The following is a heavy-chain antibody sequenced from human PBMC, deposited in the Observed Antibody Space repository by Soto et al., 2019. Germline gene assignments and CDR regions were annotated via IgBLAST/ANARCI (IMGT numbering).Heavy chain of an antibody. CDR1: GFTFSSYS. Sequence: EVQLVESGGGLVKPGGSLRLSCAASGFTFSSYSMNWVRQAPGKGLEWVSSISSSSSYIYYADSVKGRFTISRDNAKNSLYLQMNSLRAEDTAVYYCARGRGYNWNPPSKIYGMDVWGQGTTVTVSS. CDR2: ISSSSSYI. V-gene: IGHV3-21*01. J-gene: IGHJ6*02. D-gene: IGHD1-20*01. CDR3: ARGRGYNWNPPSKIYGMDV.